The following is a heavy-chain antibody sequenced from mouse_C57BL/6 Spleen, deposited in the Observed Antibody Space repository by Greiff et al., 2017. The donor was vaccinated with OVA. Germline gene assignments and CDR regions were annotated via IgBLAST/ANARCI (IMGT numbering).Heavy chain of an antibody. V-gene: IGHV1-50*01. CDR3: ARSGLLRPSDY. J-gene: IGHJ2*01. CDR1: GYIFTSYW. CDR2: IDPSDSYT. Sequence: VQLQQPGAELVKPGASVKLSCKASGYIFTSYWMQWVKQRPGQGLEWIGEIDPSDSYTNYNQKFKGKATLTVDTSSSTAYMQLSSLTSEDSAVYYCARSGLLRPSDYWGQGTTLTVSS. D-gene: IGHD1-2*01.